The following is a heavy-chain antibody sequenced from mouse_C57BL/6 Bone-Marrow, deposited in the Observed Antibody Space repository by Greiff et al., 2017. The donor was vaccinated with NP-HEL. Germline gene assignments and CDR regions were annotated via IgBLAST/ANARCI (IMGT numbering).Heavy chain of an antibody. CDR3: SRDSWDEYVDV. CDR2: INPSSGYT. J-gene: IGHJ1*03. V-gene: IGHV1-7*01. Sequence: VQLQQSGAELAKPGASVKLSCKASGYTFTSYWMHWVKQRPGQGLEWIGYINPSSGYTKYNQKFKDKATLTADKSSSTAYMQLSSLTYEDSAVYYCSRDSWDEYVDVWGTGTTVTVSS. D-gene: IGHD3-2*01. CDR1: GYTFTSYW.